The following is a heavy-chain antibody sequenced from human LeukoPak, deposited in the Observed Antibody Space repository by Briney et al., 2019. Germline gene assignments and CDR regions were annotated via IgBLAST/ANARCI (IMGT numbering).Heavy chain of an antibody. Sequence: SETLSLTCTVSGGSISSYYWSWIREPPGKGLEWIGYIYYSGSTNYNPSLKSRVTISVATSKNKFSLKLSSVTAADTAVYYCARGSYGDPFRSDYWGLGTLVTVSS. CDR3: ARGSYGDPFRSDY. J-gene: IGHJ4*02. CDR2: IYYSGST. CDR1: GGSISSYY. V-gene: IGHV4-59*01. D-gene: IGHD4-17*01.